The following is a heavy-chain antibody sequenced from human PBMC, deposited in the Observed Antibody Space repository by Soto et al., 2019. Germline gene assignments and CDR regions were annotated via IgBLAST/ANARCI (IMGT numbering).Heavy chain of an antibody. CDR2: ISDYGRV. D-gene: IGHD3-3*01. CDR3: ARGGVEPFDY. CDR1: GFTFRNYW. J-gene: IGHJ4*02. V-gene: IGHV3-74*01. Sequence: GGSLRLSCAASGFTFRNYWMHWVRQAPGKGLVWVSRISDYGRVNYADSVEGRFTISRDDAKSELYLQMSNLRLEDTAVYYCARGGVEPFDYWGQGALVTVSS.